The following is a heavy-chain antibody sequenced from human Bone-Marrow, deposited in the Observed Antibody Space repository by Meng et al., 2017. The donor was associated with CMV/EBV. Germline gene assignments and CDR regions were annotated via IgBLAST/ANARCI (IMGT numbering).Heavy chain of an antibody. CDR2: ISSSSTI. Sequence: GESLKISCAASGFTFSSYWMSWVRQAPGKGLEWVSSISSSSTIYYADSVKGRFTISRDNAKNSLYLQMNSLRAEDTAVYYCARRGRVTIFGVVISKYYYYGMDVWGQGTTVTVSS. CDR1: GFTFSSYW. CDR3: ARRGRVTIFGVVISKYYYYGMDV. V-gene: IGHV3-69-1*02. J-gene: IGHJ6*02. D-gene: IGHD3-3*01.